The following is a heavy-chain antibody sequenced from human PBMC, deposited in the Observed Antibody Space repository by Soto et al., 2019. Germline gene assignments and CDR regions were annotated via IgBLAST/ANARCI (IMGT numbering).Heavy chain of an antibody. CDR2: ISYDGSNK. V-gene: IGHV3-30*18. CDR3: AKEAVSYGMDV. J-gene: IGHJ6*02. CDR1: GFTFSSYG. Sequence: LRLSCAASGFTFSSYGMHWVRQAPGKGLEWVAVISYDGSNKYYADSVKGRFTISRDNSKNTLYLQMNSLRAEDTAVYYCAKEAVSYGMDVWGQGTTVTVSS. D-gene: IGHD2-8*01.